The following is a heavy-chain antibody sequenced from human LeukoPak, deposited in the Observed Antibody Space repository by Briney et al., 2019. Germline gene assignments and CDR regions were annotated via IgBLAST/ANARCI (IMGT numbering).Heavy chain of an antibody. Sequence: PGRSLRLSCAASGFTFSSYAMHWVRQAPGKGLEWVAVISYDGSNKYYADSVKGRFTISRDNSKNTLYLQMNSLRAEDTAVYYCAREPVAYCGGDCYSGYFDYWSQGTLVTVSS. V-gene: IGHV3-30-3*01. D-gene: IGHD2-21*02. J-gene: IGHJ4*02. CDR3: AREPVAYCGGDCYSGYFDY. CDR2: ISYDGSNK. CDR1: GFTFSSYA.